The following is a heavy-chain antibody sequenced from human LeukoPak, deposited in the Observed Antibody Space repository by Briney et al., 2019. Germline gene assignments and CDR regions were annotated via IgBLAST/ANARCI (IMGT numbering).Heavy chain of an antibody. Sequence: GGSLTLACRASGFTFSSYPMVWVHQAPGKGLEFVSGISVNGGSKYYADSVEGRFTVSRDSSKNTLFLQLGSLRPDDTAVYYCARPRAPHNNHHSHFYMDAWGKGTTVVVSS. CDR3: ARPRAPHNNHHSHFYMDA. J-gene: IGHJ6*03. CDR2: ISVNGGSK. CDR1: GFTFSSYP. D-gene: IGHD1-1*01. V-gene: IGHV3-64*02.